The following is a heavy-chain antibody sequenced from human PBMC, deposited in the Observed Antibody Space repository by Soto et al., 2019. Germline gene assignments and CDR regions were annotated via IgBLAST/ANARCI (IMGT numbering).Heavy chain of an antibody. CDR3: ASPGRAISGFWRDP. CDR2: ISDSGDST. J-gene: IGHJ5*02. CDR1: GFTFSSYA. D-gene: IGHD6-13*01. Sequence: GGSLRLSCVDSGFTFSSYAMSWVRQDPEKGLEWVSGISDSGDSTEYADSVKGRFTISRDNSKNTLYLQMNSLRVEDTAIYYWASPGRAISGFWRDPRGQEPQVAVSS. V-gene: IGHV3-23*01.